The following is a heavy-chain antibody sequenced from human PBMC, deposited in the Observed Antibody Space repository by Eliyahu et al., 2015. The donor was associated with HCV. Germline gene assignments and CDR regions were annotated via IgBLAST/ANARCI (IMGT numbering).Heavy chain of an antibody. V-gene: IGHV3-66*02. Sequence: EVQLVESGGGLVQPGGSLRLSCAASGLXVGLNYMTWVRQAPGKGLEWVSLISSGEDTAYYAESVKGRFTISRDISKNTLELQMHSLRVEDTAVYYCARGGGNILRGVFDSWGQGTRVTVSS. CDR1: GLXVGLNY. CDR2: ISSGEDTA. CDR3: ARGGGNILRGVFDS. D-gene: IGHD3-9*01. J-gene: IGHJ4*02.